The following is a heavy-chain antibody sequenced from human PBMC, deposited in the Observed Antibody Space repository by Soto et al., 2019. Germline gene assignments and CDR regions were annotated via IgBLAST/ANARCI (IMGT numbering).Heavy chain of an antibody. CDR2: INPNIGGT. J-gene: IGHJ4*02. CDR1: GYAFTGYY. Sequence: ASVKVSCKASGYAFTGYYMHWVRQAPGQGLEWMGWINPNIGGTNYAQKLQGRVTMTRDTSISTAYMELSRLRSDDTAVYYCASLLPWAGYYTGDYFDYWGQGTLVTVSS. V-gene: IGHV1-2*02. CDR3: ASLLPWAGYYTGDYFDY. D-gene: IGHD3-3*01.